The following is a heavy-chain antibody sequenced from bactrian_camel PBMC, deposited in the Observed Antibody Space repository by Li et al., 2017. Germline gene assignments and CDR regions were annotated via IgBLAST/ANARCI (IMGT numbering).Heavy chain of an antibody. J-gene: IGHJ4*01. D-gene: IGHD6*01. V-gene: IGHV3S31*01. Sequence: VQLVESGGGLVQPGGSLRLSCAASGFTFSSYAMSWVRQAPGKGLEWVSAINSGGGSTYYADSVKGRFTISRDNAKNTLYLQLNSLETEDTAVYYCATGAYSYGGSWYLFAYNYWGQGTQVTVSS. CDR2: INSGGGST. CDR3: ATGAYSYGGSWYLFAYNY. CDR1: GFTFSSYA.